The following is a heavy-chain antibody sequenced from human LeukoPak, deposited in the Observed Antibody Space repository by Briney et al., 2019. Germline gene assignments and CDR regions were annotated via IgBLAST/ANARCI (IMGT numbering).Heavy chain of an antibody. D-gene: IGHD4-17*01. CDR2: ISHAGSNE. J-gene: IGHJ4*02. CDR3: ARVSPNTVTTLQYFDY. V-gene: IGHV3-30*03. CDR1: GFSFSSYG. Sequence: GGSLRLSCAASGFSFSSYGMHWIRQAPGKGLEWVALISHAGSNEYYAASVKGRFTISRDNSKNTLYLQMNSLRAEDTAVYYCARVSPNTVTTLQYFDYWGQGTLVTVSS.